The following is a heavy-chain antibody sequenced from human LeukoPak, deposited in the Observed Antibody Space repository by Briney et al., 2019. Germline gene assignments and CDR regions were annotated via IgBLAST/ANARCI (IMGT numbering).Heavy chain of an antibody. CDR2: IRSKAYGGTI. Sequence: GGSLRLFCTTSGFTFGDYAMSWVRQAPGKGLEWVGFIRSKAYGGTIEYAASVKGRFTISRDDSKSIAYLQMNSLKIEDTALYYCTRGPIQLWIHNAMDVWGQGTTVTVSS. CDR3: TRGPIQLWIHNAMDV. V-gene: IGHV3-49*04. CDR1: GFTFGDYA. D-gene: IGHD5-18*01. J-gene: IGHJ6*02.